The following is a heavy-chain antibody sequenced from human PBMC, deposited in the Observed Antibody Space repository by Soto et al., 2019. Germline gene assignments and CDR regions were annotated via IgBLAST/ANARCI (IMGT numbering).Heavy chain of an antibody. CDR1: GFTFSSYA. V-gene: IGHV3-23*01. CDR3: ARSSDQLLWAPGDMDF. J-gene: IGHJ6*02. CDR2: ISGSGGST. D-gene: IGHD2-2*01. Sequence: GGSLRLSCAASGFTFSSYAMSWVRQAPGKGLEWVSAISGSGGSTYYADSVKGRFTISRDNSKNTLYLQMNSLRGEDTAVYYCARSSDQLLWAPGDMDFCGQGTSVTGSS.